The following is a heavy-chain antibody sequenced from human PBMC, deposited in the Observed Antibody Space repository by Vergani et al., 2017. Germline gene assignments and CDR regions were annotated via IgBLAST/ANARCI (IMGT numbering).Heavy chain of an antibody. CDR1: GFTFSNAW. V-gene: IGHV3-15*05. D-gene: IGHD6-13*01. CDR2: IKSKTDGGTT. CDR3: VKDRRAAAGGGYFDD. J-gene: IGHJ4*02. Sequence: EVQLVESGGGLVKPGGSLRLSCAASGFTFSNAWMSWVRQAPGKGLEWVGRIKSKTDGGTTDYAAPVKGRFTISRDDSKNTLYLQMSSLRAEDTAVYYCVKDRRAAAGGGYFDDWGQGTLVTVSS.